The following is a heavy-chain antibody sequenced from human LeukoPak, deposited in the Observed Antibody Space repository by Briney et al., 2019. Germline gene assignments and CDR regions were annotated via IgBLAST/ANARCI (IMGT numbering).Heavy chain of an antibody. CDR2: IYYSGST. CDR1: GGSISSGGYY. Sequence: SETLSLTCTVSGGSISSGGYYWSWIRQYPGQGLEWIGYIYYSGSTYYNPSLKSRVTISVDTSKNQFSLKLSFVTAADTAVYYCARGPYYYGSGSYYGSFDYWGQGTLVTVSS. J-gene: IGHJ4*02. D-gene: IGHD3-10*01. V-gene: IGHV4-31*03. CDR3: ARGPYYYGSGSYYGSFDY.